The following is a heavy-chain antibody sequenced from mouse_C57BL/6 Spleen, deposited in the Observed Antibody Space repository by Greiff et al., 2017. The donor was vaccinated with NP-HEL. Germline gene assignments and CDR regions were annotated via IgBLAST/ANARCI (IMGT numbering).Heavy chain of an antibody. CDR3: ARSLYYGSSIFDY. D-gene: IGHD1-1*01. CDR2: IYPGSGST. V-gene: IGHV1-55*01. CDR1: GYTFTSYW. Sequence: QVQLKQSGAELVKPGASVKMSCKASGYTFTSYWITWVKQRPGQGLEWIGDIYPGSGSTNYNEKFKSKATLTVDTSSSTAYMQLSSLTSEDSAVYYCARSLYYGSSIFDYWGQGTTLTVSS. J-gene: IGHJ2*01.